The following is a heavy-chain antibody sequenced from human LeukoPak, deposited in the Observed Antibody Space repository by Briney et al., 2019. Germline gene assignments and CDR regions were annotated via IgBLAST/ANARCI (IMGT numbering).Heavy chain of an antibody. D-gene: IGHD2-21*01. CDR2: ISSSSSYI. CDR3: ARALYRQHIVVVNAKNYWYFDL. CDR1: RFTFSSYS. V-gene: IGHV3-21*01. Sequence: GGSLRLSCAASRFTFSSYSMNWVRQAPGKGLEWVSSISSSSSYIYYADSVKGRFTISRDNAKNSLYLQMNSLRAEDTAVYYCARALYRQHIVVVNAKNYWYFDLWGRGTLVTVSS. J-gene: IGHJ2*01.